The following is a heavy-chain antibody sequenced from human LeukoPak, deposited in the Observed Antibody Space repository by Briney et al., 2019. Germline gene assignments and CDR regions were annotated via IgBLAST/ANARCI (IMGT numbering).Heavy chain of an antibody. CDR3: AKDEWVAAAGTALTWYYYGMDV. V-gene: IGHV3-30*02. CDR2: IRYDGSNK. J-gene: IGHJ6*02. Sequence: GGSLRLSCAASGFAFSSYGMHWVRQVPGKGLEWVAFIRYDGSNKYYADSVKGRFTISRDNSKNTLYLQMNSLRAEDTAVYYCAKDEWVAAAGTALTWYYYGMDVWGQGTTVTVSS. D-gene: IGHD6-13*01. CDR1: GFAFSSYG.